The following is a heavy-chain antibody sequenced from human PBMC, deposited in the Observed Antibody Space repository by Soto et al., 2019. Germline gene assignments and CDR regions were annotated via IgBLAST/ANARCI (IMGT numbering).Heavy chain of an antibody. Sequence: PGGSLKLSCAASGLTFRGSAMHGVRQASGKGLEWVGRIRSKADGYATAYAASVKGRFTISRDDSKNTAYLQMNSLKTEDTAVYYCTKLRTDYGFDPWGQGILVTVPS. J-gene: IGHJ5*02. CDR2: IRSKADGYAT. V-gene: IGHV3-73*01. CDR3: TKLRTDYGFDP. CDR1: GLTFRGSA. D-gene: IGHD3-10*01.